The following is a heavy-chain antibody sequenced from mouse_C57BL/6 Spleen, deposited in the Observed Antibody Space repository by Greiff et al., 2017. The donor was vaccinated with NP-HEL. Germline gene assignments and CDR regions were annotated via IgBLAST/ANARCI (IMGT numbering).Heavy chain of an antibody. D-gene: IGHD4-1*01. CDR1: GFTFSDYY. CDR3: ARQLGRTNWYFDV. J-gene: IGHJ1*03. V-gene: IGHV5-12*01. Sequence: DVQLVESGGGLVQPGGSLKLSCAASGFTFSDYYMYWVRQTPEKRLEWVAYISNGGGSTYYPDTVKGRFTISRDNAKNTLYLQMSRLKAEDTAMYYCARQLGRTNWYFDVWGTGTTVTDSS. CDR2: ISNGGGST.